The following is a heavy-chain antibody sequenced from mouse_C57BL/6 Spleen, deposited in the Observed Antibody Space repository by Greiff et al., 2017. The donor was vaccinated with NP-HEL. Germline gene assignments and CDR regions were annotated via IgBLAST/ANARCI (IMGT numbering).Heavy chain of an antibody. CDR3: ARNPLYSNYGYFDV. J-gene: IGHJ1*03. V-gene: IGHV2-2*01. CDR2: IWSGGST. D-gene: IGHD2-5*01. Sequence: VQRVESGPGLVQPSQSLSITCTVSGFSLTSYGVHWVRQSPGKGLEWLGVIWSGGSTDYNAAFISRLSISKDNSKSQVFFKMNSLQADDTAIYYCARNPLYSNYGYFDVWGTGTTVTVSS. CDR1: GFSLTSYG.